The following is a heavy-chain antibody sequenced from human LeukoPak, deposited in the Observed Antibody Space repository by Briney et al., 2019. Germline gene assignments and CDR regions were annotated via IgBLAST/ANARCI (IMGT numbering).Heavy chain of an antibody. V-gene: IGHV1-69*13. J-gene: IGHJ4*02. CDR2: IIPIFGTA. D-gene: IGHD3-22*01. CDR3: ARTPSPYYYDSSGYYDY. Sequence: SVKVSCKASGGTFSSYAISWVRQAPGQGLEWMGGIIPIFGTANHAQKFQGRVTITADESTSTAYMELSSLRSEDTAVYYCARTPSPYYYDSSGYYDYWGQGTLVTVSS. CDR1: GGTFSSYA.